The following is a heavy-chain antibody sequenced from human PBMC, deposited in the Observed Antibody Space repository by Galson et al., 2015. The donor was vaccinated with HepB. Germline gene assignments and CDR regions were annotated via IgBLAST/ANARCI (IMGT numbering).Heavy chain of an antibody. J-gene: IGHJ3*02. D-gene: IGHD3-3*01. Sequence: SVKVSCKASGGTFSSYAISWVRQAPGQGLEWMGGIIPIFGTANYAQKFQGRITITADESTSTAYMELSSLRSEDTAVYYCASFGVVIHDAFDIWGQGTMVTVSS. CDR2: IIPIFGTA. V-gene: IGHV1-69*13. CDR3: ASFGVVIHDAFDI. CDR1: GGTFSSYA.